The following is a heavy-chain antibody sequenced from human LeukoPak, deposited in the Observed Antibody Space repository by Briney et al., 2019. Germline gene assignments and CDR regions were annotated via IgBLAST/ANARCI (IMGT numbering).Heavy chain of an antibody. Sequence: PSETLSPTCTVSGGSISPHYWSWIRQAPGKGLEWIGYVFYSGSTNYNPPLKSRVTISVDTSKNQFSLRLSSVTAADTAVYYCARDDYGGNRGVDYWGQGTLVTVSS. D-gene: IGHD4-23*01. J-gene: IGHJ4*02. CDR1: GGSISPHY. V-gene: IGHV4-59*11. CDR2: VFYSGST. CDR3: ARDDYGGNRGVDY.